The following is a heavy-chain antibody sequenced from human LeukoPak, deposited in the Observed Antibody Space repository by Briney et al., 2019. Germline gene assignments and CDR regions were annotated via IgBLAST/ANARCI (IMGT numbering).Heavy chain of an antibody. CDR3: ATALHSSSWSFDY. Sequence: PGGSLRLSCAASGFTFSNYCMSWVRQAPGKGLEWVANIKQDGSERYYVNSVKGRFTISRDNAKNSLFLQIHSLRAEDTAVYYCATALHSSSWSFDYWGQGTLVAVSS. CDR2: IKQDGSER. V-gene: IGHV3-7*01. CDR1: GFTFSNYC. J-gene: IGHJ4*02. D-gene: IGHD6-13*01.